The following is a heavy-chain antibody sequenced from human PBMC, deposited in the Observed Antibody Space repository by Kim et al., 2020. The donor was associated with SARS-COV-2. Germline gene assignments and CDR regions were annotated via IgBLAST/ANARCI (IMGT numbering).Heavy chain of an antibody. CDR2: INAGNGNT. CDR1: GYTFTSYA. Sequence: ASVKVSCKASGYTFTSYAMHWVRQAPGQRLEWIGWINAGNGNTKYSQKFQGRVTITRDTSASTAYMELSSLRSEDTAVYYCARVPRYFDLNWFDPWGQGTLVTVSS. CDR3: ARVPRYFDLNWFDP. J-gene: IGHJ5*02. V-gene: IGHV1-3*01. D-gene: IGHD3-9*01.